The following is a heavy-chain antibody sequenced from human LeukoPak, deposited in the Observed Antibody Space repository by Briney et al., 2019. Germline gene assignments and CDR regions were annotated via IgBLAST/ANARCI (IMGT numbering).Heavy chain of an antibody. Sequence: SGGSLRLSCAASGFTFSSYGMRWVRQAPGKGLEWVAFIRYDGSNKYYADSVKGRFTISRDNSKNTLYLQMNSLRAEDTAVYYCAKVDCSGGSCYFLDYWGQGTLVTVSS. CDR3: AKVDCSGGSCYFLDY. V-gene: IGHV3-30*02. J-gene: IGHJ4*02. CDR1: GFTFSSYG. D-gene: IGHD2-15*01. CDR2: IRYDGSNK.